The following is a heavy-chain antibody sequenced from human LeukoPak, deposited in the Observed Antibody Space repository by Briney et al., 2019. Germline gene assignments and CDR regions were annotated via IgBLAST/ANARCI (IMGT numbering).Heavy chain of an antibody. D-gene: IGHD6-13*01. J-gene: IGHJ4*02. CDR2: IYSGGST. CDR3: ARDDGSSWFDFDY. Sequence: GGSLRLSCAASGFTASSNYMSWVRQAPGKGLEWVSVIYSGGSTYYADSVKGRFTISRDNSKNTLYLQMNSLRAEDTAAYYCARDDGSSWFDFDYWGQGTLVTVSS. CDR1: GFTASSNY. V-gene: IGHV3-66*02.